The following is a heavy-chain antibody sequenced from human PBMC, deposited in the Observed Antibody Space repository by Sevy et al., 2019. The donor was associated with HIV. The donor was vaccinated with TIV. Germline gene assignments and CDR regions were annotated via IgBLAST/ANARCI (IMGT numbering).Heavy chain of an antibody. V-gene: IGHV1-2*02. CDR3: ARAPHHCSSTSCPFDY. D-gene: IGHD2-2*01. Sequence: ASVKVSCKASGYTFTGYYMNWVRQAPGQGLEWMGWINPNSGGTNYAQKFQGRVTMTRDTSISTAYMELSRLRSDDTAVSYCARAPHHCSSTSCPFDYWGQGTLVTVSS. J-gene: IGHJ4*02. CDR2: INPNSGGT. CDR1: GYTFTGYY.